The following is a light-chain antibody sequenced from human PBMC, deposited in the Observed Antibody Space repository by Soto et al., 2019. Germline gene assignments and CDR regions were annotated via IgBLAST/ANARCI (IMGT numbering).Light chain of an antibody. CDR2: DDS. CDR1: NLGSKS. Sequence: SYELTQPPSVSVAPGQTARITCGGNNLGSKSVNWYQQKPGQAPVLVVYDDSDRPSGIPERFSGSNSGNTATLTISRVEAGDEADYYCQVWDSSSDHRVFGGGTKLTVL. V-gene: IGLV3-21*02. CDR3: QVWDSSSDHRV. J-gene: IGLJ3*02.